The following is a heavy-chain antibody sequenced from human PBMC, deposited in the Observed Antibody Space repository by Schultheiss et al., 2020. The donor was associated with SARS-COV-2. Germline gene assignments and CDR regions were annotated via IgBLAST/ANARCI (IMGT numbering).Heavy chain of an antibody. CDR2: IYSGGST. CDR3: ARPSATVTWELDY. Sequence: GESLKISCAASGFTVSSNYMSWVRQAPGKGLEWVSVIYSGGSTYYADSVKGRFTISRDNSKNTLYLQMNSLRAEDTAVYYCARPSATVTWELDYWGQGTLVTVSS. CDR1: GFTVSSNY. D-gene: IGHD4-17*01. J-gene: IGHJ4*02. V-gene: IGHV3-53*01.